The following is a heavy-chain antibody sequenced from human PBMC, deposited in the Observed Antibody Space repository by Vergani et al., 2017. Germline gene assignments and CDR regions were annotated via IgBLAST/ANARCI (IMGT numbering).Heavy chain of an antibody. Sequence: QVTLKESGPVLVKPTETLTLTCTVSGFSLRNARMGVSWIRQPPGKALEWLAHIFSNDEKSYSTSLKSRLTISKDTSKSQVVLTMTNMDPVDTATYYCARIYYDSSGYYSWVGWFDPWGQGTLVTVSS. CDR1: GFSLRNARMG. D-gene: IGHD3-22*01. CDR3: ARIYYDSSGYYSWVGWFDP. CDR2: IFSNDEK. V-gene: IGHV2-26*01. J-gene: IGHJ5*02.